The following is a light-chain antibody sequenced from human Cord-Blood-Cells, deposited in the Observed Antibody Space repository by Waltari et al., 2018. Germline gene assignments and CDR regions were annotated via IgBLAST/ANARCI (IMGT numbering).Light chain of an antibody. V-gene: IGLV2-23*01. J-gene: IGLJ3*02. CDR1: SSEVGSYNL. Sequence: QSALTQPASVSGSPGQSITISCTGTSSEVGSYNLFSWYQQHPGKAPKLMIYEGSTRPSGVSNRFAGSKSGNTASLTISGLQAEDEADYYCCSYAGSSTLVFGGGTKLTVL. CDR2: EGS. CDR3: CSYAGSSTLV.